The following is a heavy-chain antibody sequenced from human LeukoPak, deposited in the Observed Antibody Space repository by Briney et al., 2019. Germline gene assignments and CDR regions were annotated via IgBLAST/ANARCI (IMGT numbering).Heavy chain of an antibody. CDR3: ARQWAHYPNYGDYVEDYYYGMDV. Sequence: SETLSLTCAVYGGSFSGYYWSWIRQPPGKGLEWIGEINHSGSTNYNPSLKSRVTISVDTSKNQFSLKLSSVTAADTAVYYCARQWAHYPNYGDYVEDYYYGMDVWGQGTTVTVSS. J-gene: IGHJ6*02. CDR2: INHSGST. D-gene: IGHD4-17*01. V-gene: IGHV4-34*01. CDR1: GGSFSGYY.